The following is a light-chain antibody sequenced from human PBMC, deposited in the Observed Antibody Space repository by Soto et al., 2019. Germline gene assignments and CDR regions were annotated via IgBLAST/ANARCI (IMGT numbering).Light chain of an antibody. V-gene: IGKV3-15*01. J-gene: IGKJ5*01. CDR1: ERVSRN. CDR3: QQSNNWPPIT. Sequence: EIVLTQSPATLSVSPGESATLSCRASERVSRNLVWFQQKPGQAPRRLIYCASTRATGVPARFSGSGSGTDFTLTISGLQSEDFAVYYCQQSNNWPPITFGQGTRLEIK. CDR2: CAS.